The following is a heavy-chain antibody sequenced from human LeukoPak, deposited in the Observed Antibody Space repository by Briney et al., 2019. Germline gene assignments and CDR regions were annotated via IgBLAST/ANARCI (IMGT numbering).Heavy chain of an antibody. D-gene: IGHD1-1*01. CDR1: GGSISSGGYY. CDR3: ARHNDPAPSYYYYYGMDV. J-gene: IGHJ6*02. Sequence: SETLSLTCTVSGGSISSGGYYWSWIRQHPGKGLEWIGYIYYSGSTYYNPSLKSRVTISVDTSKNQFSLKLSSVTAADTAVYYCARHNDPAPSYYYYYGMDVWGQGTTVTVSS. CDR2: IYYSGST. V-gene: IGHV4-31*03.